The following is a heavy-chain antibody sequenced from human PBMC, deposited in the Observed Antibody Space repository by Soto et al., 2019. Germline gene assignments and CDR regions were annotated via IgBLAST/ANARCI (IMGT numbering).Heavy chain of an antibody. J-gene: IGHJ4*02. Sequence: QLQLVQSGPEAKKPGASVKVSCKASGYTFATSTISWLRQAPGQGPEWMGWIKAYSGNTNYAQKHQGRLTMTTDTSTSTAYMELRSLPTDDTAIYYCAIADYGDDDYWGQGTLVTVSS. CDR1: GYTFATST. CDR3: AIADYGDDDY. CDR2: IKAYSGNT. V-gene: IGHV1-18*01. D-gene: IGHD4-17*01.